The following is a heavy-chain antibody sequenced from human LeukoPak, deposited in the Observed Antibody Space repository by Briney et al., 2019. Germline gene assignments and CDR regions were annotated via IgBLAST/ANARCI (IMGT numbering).Heavy chain of an antibody. CDR2: IDPSDSYT. CDR1: GYRFTSDW. CDR3: ARDHYGSGTRFDP. D-gene: IGHD3-10*01. J-gene: IGHJ5*02. Sequence: GESLKISCMGSGYRFTSDWIGWVRQVPGKGLEWMGRIDPSDSYTNYSPSFQGHVTISADKSISTAYLQWSSLKASDTAMYYCARDHYGSGTRFDPWGQGTLVTVSS. V-gene: IGHV5-10-1*01.